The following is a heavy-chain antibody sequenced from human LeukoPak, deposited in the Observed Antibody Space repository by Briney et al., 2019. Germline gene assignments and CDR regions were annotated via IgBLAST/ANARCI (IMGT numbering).Heavy chain of an antibody. CDR3: ARVQGHYGSSGYLSGHAFDI. V-gene: IGHV1-69*13. D-gene: IGHD3-22*01. J-gene: IGHJ3*02. CDR1: GGTFSSYA. CDR2: IIPIFGTA. Sequence: ASVKVSCKASGGTFSSYAISWVRQAPGQGLEWMGGIIPIFGTANYAQKFQGRVTITADESTSTAYMELSSLRSEDTAVYYCARVQGHYGSSGYLSGHAFDIWGRGTMVTVSS.